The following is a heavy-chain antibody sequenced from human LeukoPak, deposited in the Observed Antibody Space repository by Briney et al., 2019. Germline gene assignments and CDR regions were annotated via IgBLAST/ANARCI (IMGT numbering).Heavy chain of an antibody. D-gene: IGHD5-18*01. J-gene: IGHJ3*02. Sequence: GGSLRLSCAASGFTFSSYAMSWVRQAPGKGLEWVSAISGSGGSTYYADSVKGRFTISRDNSKNTLYLQMNSLRAEDTAVYYCAKARRGYSYGRWSSDIWGQGTMVTVSS. CDR1: GFTFSSYA. CDR2: ISGSGGST. V-gene: IGHV3-23*01. CDR3: AKARRGYSYGRWSSDI.